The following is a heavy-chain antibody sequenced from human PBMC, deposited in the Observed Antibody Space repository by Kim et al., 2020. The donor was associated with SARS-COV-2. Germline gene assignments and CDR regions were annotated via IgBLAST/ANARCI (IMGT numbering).Heavy chain of an antibody. D-gene: IGHD3-3*01. V-gene: IGHV1-18*04. CDR3: ARAAIFGVVIIRGGMDV. CDR1: AYTFTSYG. J-gene: IGHJ6*02. Sequence: ASVKVSCKASAYTFTSYGISWVRQAPGQGLEWMGWISAYNGNTNYAQKLQGRVTMTTDTSTSTAYMELRSLRSDDTAVYYCARAAIFGVVIIRGGMDVWGQGTTVTVSS. CDR2: ISAYNGNT.